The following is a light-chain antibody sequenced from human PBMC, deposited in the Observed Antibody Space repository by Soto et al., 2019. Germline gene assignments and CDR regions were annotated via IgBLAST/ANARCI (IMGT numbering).Light chain of an antibody. V-gene: IGLV2-14*01. J-gene: IGLJ1*01. CDR1: SSDVGGSNF. CDR2: EVS. CDR3: SSHSSSGTLAL. Sequence: QSVLTQPASVSGSPGQSITISCTGTSSDVGGSNFVSWYQQHPGKAPKLMISEVSDRPSGVSDRFSGSKSGNTASLTISGLQAEDEAEYYCSSHSSSGTLALFGTGTKLTVL.